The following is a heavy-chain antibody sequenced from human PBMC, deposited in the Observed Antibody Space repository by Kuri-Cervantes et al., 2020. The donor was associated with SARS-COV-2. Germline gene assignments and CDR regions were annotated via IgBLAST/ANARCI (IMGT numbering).Heavy chain of an antibody. D-gene: IGHD3-22*01. J-gene: IGHJ4*02. CDR2: NYYSGST. CDR1: GGSISSSSYY. V-gene: IGHV4-39*01. Sequence: SETLSLTCTVSGGSISSSSYYWGWIRQPPGKGLEWIGSNYYSGSTYYNPSLKSRVTIFVDTSKNQFSLKLSSVTAADTAVYYCARQSYYDSSGYYYVHKSYYFDYWGQGTLVTVSS. CDR3: ARQSYYDSSGYYYVHKSYYFDY.